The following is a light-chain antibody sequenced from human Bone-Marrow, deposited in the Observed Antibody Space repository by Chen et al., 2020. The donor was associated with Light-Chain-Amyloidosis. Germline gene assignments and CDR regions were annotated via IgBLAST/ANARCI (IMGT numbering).Light chain of an antibody. V-gene: IGLV2-14*01. CDR3: GSYTITNTLV. J-gene: IGLJ1*01. CDR1: SSDVGGDNH. Sequence: QSALTQPASVSGSPGQSLTISCTGTSSDVGGDNHVSWYQQHPDKAPKLMIYEVTNRPSWVPDRFSGSKSDTTSSLTISRLQPEGEADYFCGSYTITNTLVFGSGTRVTVL. CDR2: EVT.